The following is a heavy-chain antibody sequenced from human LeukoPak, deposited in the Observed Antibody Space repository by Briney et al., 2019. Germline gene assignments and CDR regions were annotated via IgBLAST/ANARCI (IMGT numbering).Heavy chain of an antibody. V-gene: IGHV3-74*01. Sequence: GGSLRLSCAASGFRFNTYWMHWVRQAPGKGLVWVSRINPDGRTTDYANSVKGRFTISRDNAKNTLYLQMNSLRVEDTATYYCEKVDRTGNSVFDYWGQGTLVPVSS. CDR2: INPDGRTT. CDR3: EKVDRTGNSVFDY. J-gene: IGHJ4*02. D-gene: IGHD2-8*02. CDR1: GFRFNTYW.